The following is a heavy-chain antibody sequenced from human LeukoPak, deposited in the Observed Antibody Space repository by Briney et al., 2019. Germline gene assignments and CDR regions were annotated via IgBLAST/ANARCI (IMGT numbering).Heavy chain of an antibody. CDR2: IFHSGST. D-gene: IGHD6-13*01. CDR1: GYSSSSVYY. J-gene: IGHJ4*02. V-gene: IGHV4-38-2*02. CDR3: ARDSSARYSASWYVVGDFDY. Sequence: SETLSLTCTVSGYSSSSVYYWGWIRQPPGKGLEWIGNIFHSGSTYYNPSLKSRVTISIDTSKNQFSLKLSSVTAADTAVYYCARDSSARYSASWYVVGDFDYWGQGTLVTVSS.